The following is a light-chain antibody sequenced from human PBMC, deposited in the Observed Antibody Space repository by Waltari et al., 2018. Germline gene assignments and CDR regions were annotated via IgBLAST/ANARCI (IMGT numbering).Light chain of an antibody. J-gene: IGLJ3*02. CDR3: SSYSRSSTLVV. CDR1: SNDIGLYDY. CDR2: DVS. Sequence: QSALTQPASVSGSPGQSITISCNGTSNDIGLYDYVSWYQQYPGKAPKLIIDDVSNRPSGVSNRFSGSKSGNTASLTISGLQAEDEADYYCSSYSRSSTLVVFGGGAKLTV. V-gene: IGLV2-14*01.